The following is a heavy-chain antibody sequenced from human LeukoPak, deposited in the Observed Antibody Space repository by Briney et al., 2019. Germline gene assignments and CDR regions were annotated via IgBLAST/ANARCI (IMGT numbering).Heavy chain of an antibody. CDR1: GFAFSTYA. CDR3: AKTVSVVPAAMID. V-gene: IGHV3-23*01. CDR2: LSGSDEST. D-gene: IGHD2-2*01. Sequence: QTGGSLRLSCAASGFAFSTYAMNWVRQAPGKGLEWVSALSGSDESTYYADSVKGRFTISRDKSTNTVYLQMNSLRAEDTAVYYCAKTVSVVPAAMIDWGQGTLVTVSS. J-gene: IGHJ4*02.